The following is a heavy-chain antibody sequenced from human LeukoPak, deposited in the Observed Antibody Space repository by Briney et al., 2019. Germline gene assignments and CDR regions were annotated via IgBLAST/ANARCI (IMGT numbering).Heavy chain of an antibody. D-gene: IGHD3-3*01. Sequence: GRSLRLSCAASGFTFSSYGMHWVRQAPGKGLEWVAVISYDGSNKYYADSVKGRFTIFRDNSKNTLYLQMNSLRAEDTAVYYCAKVGLRFLEWFGFDPWGQGTLVTVSS. CDR2: ISYDGSNK. V-gene: IGHV3-30*18. CDR1: GFTFSSYG. J-gene: IGHJ5*02. CDR3: AKVGLRFLEWFGFDP.